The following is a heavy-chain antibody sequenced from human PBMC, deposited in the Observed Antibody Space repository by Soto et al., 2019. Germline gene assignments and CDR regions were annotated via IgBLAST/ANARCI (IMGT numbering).Heavy chain of an antibody. V-gene: IGHV4-31*03. Sequence: SETLSLTCTVSGGSISSGGYYWSWIRQHPGKGLEWIGYIYYSGSTNYNPSLKSRVTISVDTSKNQFSLKLSPVTAADTAVYYCARKAKTTVTTVVYFDYWGQGTLVTVSS. CDR1: GGSISSGGYY. CDR3: ARKAKTTVTTVVYFDY. D-gene: IGHD4-17*01. J-gene: IGHJ4*02. CDR2: IYYSGST.